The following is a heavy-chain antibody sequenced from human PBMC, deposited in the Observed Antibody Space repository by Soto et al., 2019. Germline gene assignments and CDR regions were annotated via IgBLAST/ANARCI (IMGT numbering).Heavy chain of an antibody. V-gene: IGHV3-33*01. CDR2: IWYDGSNK. CDR1: GFTFSSYG. CDR3: ARALKFGVVIYYYYYGMDV. D-gene: IGHD3-3*01. J-gene: IGHJ6*02. Sequence: LRLSCAASGFTFSSYGMHWVRQAPGKGLEWVAVIWYDGSNKYYADSVKGRFTISRDNSKNTLYLQMNSLRAEDTAVYYCARALKFGVVIYYYYYGMDVWGQGTTVTVSS.